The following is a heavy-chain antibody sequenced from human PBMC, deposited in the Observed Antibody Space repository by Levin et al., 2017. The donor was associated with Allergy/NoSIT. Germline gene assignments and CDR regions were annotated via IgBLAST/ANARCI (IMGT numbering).Heavy chain of an antibody. CDR2: IWYDGSNK. Sequence: GESLKISCAASGFTFSSYGMHWVRQAPGKGLEWVAVIWYDGSNKYYADSVKGRFTISRDNSKNTLYLQMNSLRAEDTAEYYCAALKYSGYAWGQGTLVTVSS. CDR1: GFTFSSYG. V-gene: IGHV3-33*01. CDR3: AALKYSGYA. J-gene: IGHJ5*02. D-gene: IGHD5-12*01.